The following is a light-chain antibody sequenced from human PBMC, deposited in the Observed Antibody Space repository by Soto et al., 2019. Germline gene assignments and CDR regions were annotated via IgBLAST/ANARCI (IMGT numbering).Light chain of an antibody. CDR1: QSLRSN. CDR3: QQYGYWPRT. V-gene: IGKV3-15*01. J-gene: IGKJ1*01. Sequence: EIVMTQSPPTLSVSPGDGATLACRASQSLRSNLAWYQHKPGQAPRLLIYGASTRATGIPARFSGSGSGTDFTLTISGLQSEESAVYYCQQYGYWPRTFGQGTKVEI. CDR2: GAS.